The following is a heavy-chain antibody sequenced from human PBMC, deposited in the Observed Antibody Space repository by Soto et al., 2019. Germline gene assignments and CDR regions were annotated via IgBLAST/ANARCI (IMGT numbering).Heavy chain of an antibody. J-gene: IGHJ4*02. V-gene: IGHV1-3*01. CDR3: ARDFWFPVAGTLDY. CDR1: GYTFTSYA. D-gene: IGHD6-19*01. CDR2: INAGNGNT. Sequence: ASVKVSCKASGYTFTSYAMHWVRQAPGQRLEWMGWINAGNGNTKYSQKFQGRDTITRDTSASTAYMELSSLRSEDTVVYYCARDFWFPVAGTLDYWGQGTLVTVSS.